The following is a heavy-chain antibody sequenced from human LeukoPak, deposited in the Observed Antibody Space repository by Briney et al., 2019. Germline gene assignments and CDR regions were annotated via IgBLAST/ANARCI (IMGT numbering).Heavy chain of an antibody. CDR2: INPNSGGT. CDR1: GYTFTGYY. D-gene: IGHD6-13*01. V-gene: IGHV1-2*02. Sequence: ASVKVSCKASGYTFTGYYMHWVRQAPGQGLEWMGWINPNSGGTNYAQKFQGRVTMTRGTSISTAYMELSRLRSDDTAVYYCARTAAAGEDYYFDYWGQGTLVTVSS. J-gene: IGHJ4*02. CDR3: ARTAAAGEDYYFDY.